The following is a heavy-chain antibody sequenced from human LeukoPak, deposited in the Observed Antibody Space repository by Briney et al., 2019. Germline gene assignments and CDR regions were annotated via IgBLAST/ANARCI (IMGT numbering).Heavy chain of an antibody. Sequence: ASVKVSCKASGYTFTGYYMHWVRQAPGQGLEWMGWINPNSGGTNYAQKFQGRVTMTRDTSISTAYMELSRLRSDDTAVYYCARDEGPYSSSSGPSPFDYWGQGTLVTASS. J-gene: IGHJ4*02. CDR2: INPNSGGT. CDR1: GYTFTGYY. D-gene: IGHD6-6*01. V-gene: IGHV1-2*02. CDR3: ARDEGPYSSSSGPSPFDY.